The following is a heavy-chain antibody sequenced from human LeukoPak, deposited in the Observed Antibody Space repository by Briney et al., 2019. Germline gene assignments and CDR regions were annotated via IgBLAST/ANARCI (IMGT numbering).Heavy chain of an antibody. CDR3: VEGSGSLDYFDY. CDR2: IIPIFGTA. Sequence: ASVKVSCKASGGTFSSYAISWVRQAPGQGLEWMGGIIPIFGTANYAQKFQGRVTITTDESTSTAYMELSSLRSEDTAVYYCVEGSGSLDYFDYWGQGTLVTVYS. V-gene: IGHV1-69*05. D-gene: IGHD1-26*01. CDR1: GGTFSSYA. J-gene: IGHJ4*02.